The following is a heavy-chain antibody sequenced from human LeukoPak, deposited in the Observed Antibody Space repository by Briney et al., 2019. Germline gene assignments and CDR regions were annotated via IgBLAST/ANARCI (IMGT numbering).Heavy chain of an antibody. V-gene: IGHV3-33*01. Sequence: PGGSLRLSCAASGFTFSSYGMHWVRQAPGKGLEWVAVTWYDGSNKWYVDSVKGRFTISRDNSKNTLYLQMNSLRAEDTAVYYCARDLRPRTTPGGVFDYWGQGTLVTVSS. D-gene: IGHD1-14*01. CDR1: GFTFSSYG. CDR2: TWYDGSNK. J-gene: IGHJ4*02. CDR3: ARDLRPRTTPGGVFDY.